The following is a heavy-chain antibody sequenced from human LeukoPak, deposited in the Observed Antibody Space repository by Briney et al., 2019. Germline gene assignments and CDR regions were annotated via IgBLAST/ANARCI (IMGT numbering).Heavy chain of an antibody. J-gene: IGHJ6*03. CDR3: ARTYCSSTSCYRDMDV. V-gene: IGHV1-46*01. D-gene: IGHD2-2*01. CDR2: INPSGGST. Sequence: ASVKVSCKASGYTFTSYYMHWVRQAPGQGLEWMGIINPSGGSTSYAQKFQGRVTMTRDMSTSTVYMELSSLRSEDTAVYYCARTYCSSTSCYRDMDVWGKGTTVTISS. CDR1: GYTFTSYY.